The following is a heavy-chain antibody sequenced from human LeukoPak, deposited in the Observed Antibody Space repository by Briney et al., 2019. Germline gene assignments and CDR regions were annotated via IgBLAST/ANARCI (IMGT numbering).Heavy chain of an antibody. Sequence: ASVKVSCKASGGTFSSYDINWVRQATGQGLEWMGWMNPNSGNTGYAQKFQGRVTMTRNTSISTAYMELSSLRSEDTAVYYCARREAADNFDYWGQGTLVTVSS. CDR1: GGTFSSYD. V-gene: IGHV1-8*02. D-gene: IGHD6-13*01. J-gene: IGHJ4*02. CDR2: MNPNSGNT. CDR3: ARREAADNFDY.